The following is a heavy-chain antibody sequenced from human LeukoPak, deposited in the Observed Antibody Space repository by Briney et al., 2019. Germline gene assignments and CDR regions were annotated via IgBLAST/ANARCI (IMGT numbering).Heavy chain of an antibody. Sequence: GASVKVSCKASGYTFTSYGISWVRQAPGQGLEWMGWISAYNGNTNYAQKLQGRVTMTTDTSTSTAYTELRSLRSDDTAVYYCARYDKPRPSYYYYGMDVWGQGTTVTVSS. J-gene: IGHJ6*02. V-gene: IGHV1-18*01. CDR2: ISAYNGNT. CDR1: GYTFTSYG. CDR3: ARYDKPRPSYYYYGMDV. D-gene: IGHD3-16*01.